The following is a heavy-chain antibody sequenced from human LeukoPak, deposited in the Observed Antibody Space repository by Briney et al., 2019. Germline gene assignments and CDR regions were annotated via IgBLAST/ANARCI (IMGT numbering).Heavy chain of an antibody. V-gene: IGHV3-21*01. CDR2: ISSSSSYI. CDR1: GFTFRSHW. CDR3: ARDASGIVVVPAAQQDSSGYY. D-gene: IGHD2-2*01. J-gene: IGHJ4*02. Sequence: TGGSLRLSCAASGFTFRSHWMSWVRQAPGKGLEWVSSISSSSSYIYYADSVKGRFTISRDNAKNSLYLQMNSLRAEDTAVYYCARDASGIVVVPAAQQDSSGYYWGQGTLVTVSS.